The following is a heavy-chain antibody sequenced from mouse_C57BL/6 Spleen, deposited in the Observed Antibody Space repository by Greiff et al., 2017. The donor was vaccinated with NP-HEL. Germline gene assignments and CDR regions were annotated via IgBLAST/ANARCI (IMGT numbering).Heavy chain of an antibody. CDR2: IWTGGGT. J-gene: IGHJ2*01. V-gene: IGHV2-9-1*01. Sequence: VQRVESGPGLVAPSQSLSITCTVSGFSLTSYAISWVRQPPGKGLEWLGVIWTGGGTNYNSALKSRLSISKDNSKSQVFLKMNSLQTDDTARYYCARESYYYGSSSYYFDYWGQGTTLTVSS. D-gene: IGHD1-1*01. CDR3: ARESYYYGSSSYYFDY. CDR1: GFSLTSYA.